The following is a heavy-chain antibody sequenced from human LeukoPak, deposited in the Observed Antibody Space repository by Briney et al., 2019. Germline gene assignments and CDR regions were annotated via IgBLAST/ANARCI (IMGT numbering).Heavy chain of an antibody. CDR3: ARGNRIVGATTEFDY. V-gene: IGHV3-30*02. CDR1: GFTFSSFG. CDR2: IRYDGSDK. Sequence: PGGSLRLSCAASGFTFSSFGMHWVRQAPGKGLEWVAFIRYDGSDKYYADSVKGRFTIPRDNSKNTLYLQMNSLRAEDTAVYYCARGNRIVGATTEFDYWGQGTLVTVSS. D-gene: IGHD1-26*01. J-gene: IGHJ4*02.